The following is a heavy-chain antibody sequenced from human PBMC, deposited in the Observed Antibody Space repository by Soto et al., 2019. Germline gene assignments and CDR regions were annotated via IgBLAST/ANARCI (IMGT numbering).Heavy chain of an antibody. Sequence: TLSLTCSVSGASVSSYYWSWVRQPPGKGLEWIGCIYYIGAYNYNPSLKSRVTISVDTSKNQFSLKLTSVTAADTAVYYCARTPETRDWLDPWGQGTLVTVSS. V-gene: IGHV4-59*02. J-gene: IGHJ5*02. D-gene: IGHD1-7*01. CDR3: ARTPETRDWLDP. CDR1: GASVSSYY. CDR2: IYYIGAY.